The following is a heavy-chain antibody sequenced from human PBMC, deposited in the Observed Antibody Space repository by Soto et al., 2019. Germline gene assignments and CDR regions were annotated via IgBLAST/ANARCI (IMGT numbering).Heavy chain of an antibody. CDR1: GFSVRSNY. CDR3: ARDPFGSDYGPAEVDH. J-gene: IGHJ4*02. Sequence: EVHLVESGGGLVQPGGSLRVSCAVSGFSVRSNYMSWVRQAPGKGLEWVSIIYSDGTTYHADSVKGRFTISRDNSKNTLSLQMDSLRAEDTAVYYCARDPFGSDYGPAEVDHWGQGTLVTVSS. CDR2: IYSDGTT. V-gene: IGHV3-66*01. D-gene: IGHD3-10*01.